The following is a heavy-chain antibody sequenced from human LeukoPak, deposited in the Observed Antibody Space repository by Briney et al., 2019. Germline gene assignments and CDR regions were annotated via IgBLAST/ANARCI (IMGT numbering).Heavy chain of an antibody. CDR3: ARDEDGLGSYSTHYLDY. J-gene: IGHJ4*02. D-gene: IGHD3-10*01. V-gene: IGHV3-30*04. CDR2: ISYDGSDN. CDR1: GFTFSTYA. Sequence: GGFLRLSCAASGFTFSTYAMHWVRQAPGKGLEWVAVISYDGSDNDHAESVKGRFTISRDNSKNTLYLQMNSLRPEDTAVYYCARDEDGLGSYSTHYLDYWGQGTLVTVSS.